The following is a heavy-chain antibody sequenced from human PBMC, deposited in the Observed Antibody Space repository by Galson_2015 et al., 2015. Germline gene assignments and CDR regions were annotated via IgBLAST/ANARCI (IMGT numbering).Heavy chain of an antibody. V-gene: IGHV3-23*01. CDR1: GFTFSSYA. D-gene: IGHD6-13*01. J-gene: IGHJ2*01. CDR3: AKGPLRIALGYFDL. Sequence: SLRLSCAASGFTFSSYAMSWVRLAPGKGLEWVSAISGSGGSTYYADSVKDRFTISRDNSKNTLYLQMNSLRAEDTAVYYCAKGPLRIALGYFDLWGRGTLVTVSS. CDR2: ISGSGGST.